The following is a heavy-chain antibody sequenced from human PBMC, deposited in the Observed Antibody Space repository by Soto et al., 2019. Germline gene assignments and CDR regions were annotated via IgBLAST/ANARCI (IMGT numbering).Heavy chain of an antibody. D-gene: IGHD3-10*01. CDR2: TNPVFNTA. V-gene: IGHV1-69*06. CDR3: ARSVYGSVNYYPGPSAFDI. CDR1: GGTLSDHG. J-gene: IGHJ3*02. Sequence: QVQLEQSGAEVKKPGSSVKISCKASGGTLSDHGVSWLRQAPGQGLEWVGGTNPVFNTAKYAPKSQGRVTIAAAKSSNIASMELGSVRSDDTAFYYCARSVYGSVNYYPGPSAFDIWGQGTLVIVSS.